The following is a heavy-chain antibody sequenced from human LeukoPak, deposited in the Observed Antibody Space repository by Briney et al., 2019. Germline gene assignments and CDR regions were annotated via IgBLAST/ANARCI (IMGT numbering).Heavy chain of an antibody. D-gene: IGHD3-22*01. Sequence: PGGSLRLSCAASGFTFRRYGMTWVRQAPGKGLDWVSSVSDSGRNTYYADSVKGRFTISRDNSRNTLYLQMNCLRAEDTAVYYCAREYHDSSGYLDYWGQGTLVTVSS. V-gene: IGHV3-23*01. CDR3: AREYHDSSGYLDY. J-gene: IGHJ4*02. CDR2: VSDSGRNT. CDR1: GFTFRRYG.